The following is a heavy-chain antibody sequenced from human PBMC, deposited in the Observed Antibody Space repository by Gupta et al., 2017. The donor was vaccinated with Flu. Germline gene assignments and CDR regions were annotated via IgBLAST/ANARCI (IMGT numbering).Heavy chain of an antibody. V-gene: IGHV3-23*01. J-gene: IGHJ1*01. CDR2: FCGGGSPT. CDR1: AFTFNSQD. D-gene: IGHD5-18*01. Sequence: EVQLLESGGGLVQPGKSLRLYCTWSAFTFNSQDMSWVGQAPGKGLEWVSGFCGGGSPTHYADSVKGRFTVSRDNARKTLFLQIDSLRVDGTAVYYCAKDRGGLVDTGTLENWGQGTLVTVSS. CDR3: AKDRGGLVDTGTLEN.